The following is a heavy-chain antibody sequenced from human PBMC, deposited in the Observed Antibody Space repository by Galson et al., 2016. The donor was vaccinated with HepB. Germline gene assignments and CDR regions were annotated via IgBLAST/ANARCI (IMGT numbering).Heavy chain of an antibody. Sequence: CAISGDSVSSNSAAWNWIRQSPSRGLEWLGRTFYRSKWYRDYAMSVHSRISLDPDASKNQLSLQLNSVTPEDTAVYYCARGWRGGTYFSFYFWGQGTPVTVSS. CDR1: GDSVSSNSAA. V-gene: IGHV6-1*01. CDR3: ARGWRGGTYFSFYF. J-gene: IGHJ4*02. CDR2: TFYRSKWYR. D-gene: IGHD1-26*01.